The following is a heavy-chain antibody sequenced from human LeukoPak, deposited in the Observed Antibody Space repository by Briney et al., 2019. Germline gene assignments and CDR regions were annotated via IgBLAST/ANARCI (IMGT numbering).Heavy chain of an antibody. D-gene: IGHD1-26*01. CDR1: GFTFSDYY. CDR3: ASGGSYSEPFDY. Sequence: GGSLRLSCAASGFTFSDYYRSWIRQAPGKGLEGVSYISSSGNTIYYADSVKGRFTISRDNAKNSLYLQMDSLRAEDTAAYYCASGGSYSEPFDYWGQGALVTVSS. V-gene: IGHV3-11*04. CDR2: ISSSGNTI. J-gene: IGHJ4*02.